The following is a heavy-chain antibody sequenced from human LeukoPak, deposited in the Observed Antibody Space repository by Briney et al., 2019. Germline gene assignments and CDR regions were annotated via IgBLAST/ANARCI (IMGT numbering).Heavy chain of an antibody. CDR1: GYSIGIGYY. Sequence: SETLSLTCTVSGYSIGIGYYWGWIRQPPGKGLEWIGSIYHSGSTYYNPSLKSRVTISVDTSKNQFSLKLSSVTAADTAVYYCARWAVVTANYFDYWGQGTLVTVSS. V-gene: IGHV4-38-2*02. J-gene: IGHJ4*02. D-gene: IGHD2-15*01. CDR3: ARWAVVTANYFDY. CDR2: IYHSGST.